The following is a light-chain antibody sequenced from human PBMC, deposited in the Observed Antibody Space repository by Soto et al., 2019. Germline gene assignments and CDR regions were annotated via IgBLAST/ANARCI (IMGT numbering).Light chain of an antibody. CDR3: QQSHSIPRA. V-gene: IGKV1-39*01. J-gene: IGKJ1*01. CDR1: QNINNL. Sequence: DIQMTQSPSSLSASVGDRVTITCRASQNINNLLNWYQQKPGKAPKVLIYAASSLQGGVPSRFSGSGSGTDFTLTISSLQPEDFATYYCQQSHSIPRAFGQGTKVEIK. CDR2: AAS.